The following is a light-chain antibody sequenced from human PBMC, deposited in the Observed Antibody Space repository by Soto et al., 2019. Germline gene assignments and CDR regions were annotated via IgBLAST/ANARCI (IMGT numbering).Light chain of an antibody. Sequence: EIVLTQSPGTLSLSPGERATLSCRASQSVSSSYLAWYQQKPGQAPRLLIYGASSRATGIPDRFSGRGSGTDLSLTISRLEAEEFAVYYCQPYGRSPLLGGGTKVEIK. CDR1: QSVSSSY. CDR2: GAS. V-gene: IGKV3-20*01. CDR3: QPYGRSPL. J-gene: IGKJ4*01.